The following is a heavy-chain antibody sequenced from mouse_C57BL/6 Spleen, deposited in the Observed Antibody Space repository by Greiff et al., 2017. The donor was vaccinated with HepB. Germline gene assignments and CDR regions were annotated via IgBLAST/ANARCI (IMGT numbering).Heavy chain of an antibody. CDR2: IDPSDSYT. J-gene: IGHJ2*01. CDR1: GYTFTSYW. Sequence: VQLQQPGAELVRPGTSVKLSCKASGYTFTSYWMHWVKQRPGQGLEWIGVIDPSDSYTNYNQKFKGKATLTVDTSSSTAYMQLSSLTSEDSAVYYCARNWNYFDYWGQGTTLTDSS. D-gene: IGHD4-1*01. CDR3: ARNWNYFDY. V-gene: IGHV1-59*01.